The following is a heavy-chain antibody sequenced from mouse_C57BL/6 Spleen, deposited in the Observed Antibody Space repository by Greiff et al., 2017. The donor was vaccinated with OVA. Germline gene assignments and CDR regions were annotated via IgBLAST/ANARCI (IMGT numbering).Heavy chain of an antibody. CDR3: ASLFTTERWVDY. Sequence: VQLKESVAELVRPGASVKLSCTASGFNITNTYMHWVKQRPEQGLEWIGGIDPANGNTKYAPKFKGKATITADTSSNTAYLQLSSLTSEETAIYYWASLFTTERWVDYWGQGTTLTVSS. D-gene: IGHD2-3*01. CDR1: GFNITNTY. V-gene: IGHV14-3*01. J-gene: IGHJ2*01. CDR2: IDPANGNT.